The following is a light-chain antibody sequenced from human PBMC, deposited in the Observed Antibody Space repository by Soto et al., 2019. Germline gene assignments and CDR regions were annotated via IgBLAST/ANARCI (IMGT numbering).Light chain of an antibody. Sequence: QSALTQPASVSGSPGQSITISCTGTSSDVGGYKYVSWYQQHPDKAPKLIIFEVSNRPSGISSRFSGSKSGNTASLTISGLQAEDEDDYYCASYTSSSTSVIFGRGTTVTVL. CDR2: EVS. CDR1: SSDVGGYKY. CDR3: ASYTSSSTSVI. V-gene: IGLV2-14*01. J-gene: IGLJ2*01.